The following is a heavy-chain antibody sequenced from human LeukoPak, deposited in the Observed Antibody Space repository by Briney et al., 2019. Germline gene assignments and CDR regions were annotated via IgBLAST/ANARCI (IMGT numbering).Heavy chain of an antibody. J-gene: IGHJ4*02. CDR3: ARGVRPIDY. CDR2: INHSGST. CDR1: GGSFSGYY. D-gene: IGHD6-6*01. V-gene: IGHV4-34*01. Sequence: KPSETLSLTCAVYGGSFSGYYWSWIRQPPGKGLEWIGEINHSGSTNYNPSLKSRVTISVDTSKNQFSLKLSSVTAADTAVYYCARGVRPIDYWGQGTLVTVSS.